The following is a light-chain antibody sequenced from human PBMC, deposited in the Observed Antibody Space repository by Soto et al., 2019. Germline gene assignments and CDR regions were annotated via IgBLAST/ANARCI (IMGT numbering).Light chain of an antibody. CDR3: SSYTSSSTRV. J-gene: IGLJ1*01. CDR2: EVS. CDR1: SSDVRAYNY. V-gene: IGLV2-14*01. Sequence: QSALTQPASVSGSPGQSITISCTGTSSDVRAYNYFSWYQQYPGKAPKLMIYEVSNRPSGASNRFSGSKSGNMASLTISGLQAEDEADYYCSSYTSSSTRVFGTGTKVTVL.